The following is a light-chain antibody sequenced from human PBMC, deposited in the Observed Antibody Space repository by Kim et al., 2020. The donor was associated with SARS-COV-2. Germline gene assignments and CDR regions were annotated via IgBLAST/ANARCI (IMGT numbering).Light chain of an antibody. CDR3: QVWDSGSDHVV. CDR1: NIGNKN. V-gene: IGLV3-21*04. CDR2: YDS. Sequence: APGQTASMTWGGNNIGNKNGNGYQHKPGQAPLLVISYDSDRPAGIPDQFSGSNSGNTATLTISRVEAGDEADYYCQVWDSGSDHVVFGGGTKLTVL. J-gene: IGLJ2*01.